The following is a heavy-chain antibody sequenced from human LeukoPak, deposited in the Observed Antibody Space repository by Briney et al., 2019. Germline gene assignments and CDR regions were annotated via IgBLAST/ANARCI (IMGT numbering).Heavy chain of an antibody. V-gene: IGHV1-69*13. J-gene: IGHJ4*02. CDR2: IIPVFGTA. D-gene: IGHD2-2*02. CDR1: GGTFSSYA. CDR3: AREVTDCSSTSCYISFDY. Sequence: SVRVSCKASGGTFSSYAISWVRQAPGQGLEWMGGIIPVFGTANYAQKFQGRVTITADESTSTAYMELSSLRSEDTAVYYCAREVTDCSSTSCYISFDYWGQGTLVTVSS.